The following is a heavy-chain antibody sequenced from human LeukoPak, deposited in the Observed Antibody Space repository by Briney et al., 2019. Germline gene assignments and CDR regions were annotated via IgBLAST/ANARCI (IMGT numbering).Heavy chain of an antibody. CDR1: GYTFTSYY. CDR3: ATLGNYYDSSGYYQGPHDY. V-gene: IGHV1-46*01. CDR2: INPSGGST. D-gene: IGHD3-22*01. J-gene: IGHJ4*02. Sequence: GASVKVSCKASGYTFTSYYMHWVRQAPGQGLEWMGIINPSGGSTSYAQKFQGRVTMTRDTSTSTVYMELSSLRSEDTAVYYCATLGNYYDSSGYYQGPHDYWGQGTLVTVSS.